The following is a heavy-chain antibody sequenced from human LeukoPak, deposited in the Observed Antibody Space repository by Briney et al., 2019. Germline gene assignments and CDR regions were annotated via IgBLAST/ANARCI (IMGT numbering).Heavy chain of an antibody. Sequence: GGSLRLSCAASGFTFSSYGMHWVRQAPGKGLEWVAVISYDGSKKYYADSVKGRFTISRDNSKNTLYLQMNILRDEDTAVYYCASLFRPGGTIRGNVDYWGQGTLVTVSS. J-gene: IGHJ4*02. CDR1: GFTFSSYG. V-gene: IGHV3-30*03. CDR2: ISYDGSKK. D-gene: IGHD4-23*01. CDR3: ASLFRPGGTIRGNVDY.